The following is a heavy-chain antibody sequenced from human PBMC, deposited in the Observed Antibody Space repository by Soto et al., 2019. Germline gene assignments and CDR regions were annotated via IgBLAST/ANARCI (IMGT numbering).Heavy chain of an antibody. D-gene: IGHD5-18*01. J-gene: IGHJ4*02. CDR3: ARGGDSYGDDY. CDR2: ISAYNGDT. Sequence: SVKVSCKASGYTFTSFGITWVRQAPGHGLEWMGWISAYNGDTKYAQKVQGRVTMTTDTATNTAHMELRSLRPDDTAVYYCARGGDSYGDDYWGQGTLVTVSS. V-gene: IGHV1-18*01. CDR1: GYTFTSFG.